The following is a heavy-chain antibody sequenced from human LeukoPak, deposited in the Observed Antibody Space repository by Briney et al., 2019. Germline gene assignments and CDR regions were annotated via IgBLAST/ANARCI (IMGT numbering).Heavy chain of an antibody. CDR3: ASLIPVAGRFDH. J-gene: IGHJ4*02. CDR2: ISGSGGTT. Sequence: PGGSLRLSCAASGFTFSSYAMSWVRQAPGKGLEWVSSISGSGGTTYYADSLKGRFSISRDNAKSTLFLQMNSLRVEDTAVYYCASLIPVAGRFDHWGQGTLVTVSS. CDR1: GFTFSSYA. V-gene: IGHV3-23*01. D-gene: IGHD6-19*01.